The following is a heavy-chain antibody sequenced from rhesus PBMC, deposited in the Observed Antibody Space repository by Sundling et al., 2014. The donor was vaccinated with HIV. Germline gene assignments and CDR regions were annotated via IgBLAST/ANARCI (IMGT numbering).Heavy chain of an antibody. Sequence: QVTLKESGPALVKPTQTLTLICTFSGFSLNTSGMGVGWVRQPPGKTLEWLAHIYWDDDKQYSTSLKSRLTVSKDTSKNQVVLTMTNMDPVDTATYYCARIIADIVVVVSASFYDAFDFWGQGLRVTVSS. J-gene: IGHJ3*01. CDR1: GFSLNTSGMG. V-gene: IGHV2-174*02. D-gene: IGHD2-8*01. CDR2: IYWDDDK. CDR3: ARIIADIVVVVSASFYDAFDF.